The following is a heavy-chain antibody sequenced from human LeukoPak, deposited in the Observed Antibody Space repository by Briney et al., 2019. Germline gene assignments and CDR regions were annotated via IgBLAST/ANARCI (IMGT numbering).Heavy chain of an antibody. Sequence: SDTLSLTCTVSGGSISSSNDNWGWIRQPPGKGLEWIGSIYYTGITYYNPSVMSRVTMSVDTSKNQFSLRLSSVTAADTAMYYCARQGRATVVMYMDDWGKGTTVTVSS. V-gene: IGHV4-39*01. D-gene: IGHD4-23*01. CDR1: GGSISSSNDN. CDR3: ARQGRATVVMYMDD. CDR2: IYYTGIT. J-gene: IGHJ6*03.